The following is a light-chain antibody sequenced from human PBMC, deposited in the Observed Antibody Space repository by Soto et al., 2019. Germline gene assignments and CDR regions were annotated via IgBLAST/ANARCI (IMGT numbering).Light chain of an antibody. V-gene: IGLV4-60*03. CDR3: ETWDSNTVV. J-gene: IGLJ2*01. CDR1: SGHSSYI. CDR2: LEGSGSY. Sequence: QPVLTQSSSASASLGSSVKLTCTLSSGHSSYIIAWHQQQPGMAPRYLMKLEGSGSYNKGSGVPDRFSGSSSGADRYLTISNLQSEDEADYYCETWDSNTVVFGGGTKLTVL.